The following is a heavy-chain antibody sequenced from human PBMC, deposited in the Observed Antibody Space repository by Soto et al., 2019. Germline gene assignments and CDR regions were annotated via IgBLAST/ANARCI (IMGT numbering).Heavy chain of an antibody. D-gene: IGHD6-13*01. CDR1: GGSISGYY. V-gene: IGHV4-59*12. CDR3: ARGRNLEYSSLVFEY. CDR2: MYNTGST. J-gene: IGHJ4*02. Sequence: SETLPLTCTVSGGSISGYYWSWXRQPPGKGLEWIGYMYNTGSTVYNPSFKSRVTISVDTSKNQFSLKLKSVTAADTAVYYCARGRNLEYSSLVFEYWGQGTLVTVSS.